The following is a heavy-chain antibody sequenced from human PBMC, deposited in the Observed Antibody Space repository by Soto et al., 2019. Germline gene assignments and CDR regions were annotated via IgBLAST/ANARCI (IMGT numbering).Heavy chain of an antibody. V-gene: IGHV3-74*01. Sequence: PGGSLRLSYEVAGFTFSAYWMDWVRQVPGKGLIWVSRISDDGSTTTYADSVKGRFTISRDNAKNTLYLQMNSLRADDTGLYFCTRGPRVSSTGTGAHWGQGTLVTVSS. CDR1: GFTFSAYW. D-gene: IGHD1-1*01. CDR2: ISDDGSTT. J-gene: IGHJ4*02. CDR3: TRGPRVSSTGTGAH.